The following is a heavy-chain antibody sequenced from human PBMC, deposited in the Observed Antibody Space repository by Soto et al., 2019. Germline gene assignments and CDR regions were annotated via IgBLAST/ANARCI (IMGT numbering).Heavy chain of an antibody. CDR3: AREGPVYYYGSGLYNWFDP. J-gene: IGHJ5*02. D-gene: IGHD3-10*01. CDR2: IYTSGST. V-gene: IGHV4-4*07. CDR1: SGSISSYY. Sequence: SGALALSCNVSSGSISSYYWSWIRQPAGKGLEWIGRIYTSGSTNYNPSLKSRVTMSVDTSKNQFSLKLSSVTAADTAVYYCAREGPVYYYGSGLYNWFDPWGQGTLVTVSS.